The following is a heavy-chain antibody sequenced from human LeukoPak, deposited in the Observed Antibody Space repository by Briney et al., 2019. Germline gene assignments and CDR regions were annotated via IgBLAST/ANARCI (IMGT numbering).Heavy chain of an antibody. D-gene: IGHD2-15*01. CDR2: ISSSSSYI. CDR1: GFTFSSYS. CDR3: ARVGYCSGGSCPFYY. J-gene: IGHJ4*02. Sequence: GGSLRLSCAASGFTFSSYSMNWVRQAPGKGLKWVSSISSSSSYIYYADSVKGRFTISRDNAKNSLYLQMNSLRAEDTAVYYCARVGYCSGGSCPFYYWGQGTLVTVSS. V-gene: IGHV3-21*01.